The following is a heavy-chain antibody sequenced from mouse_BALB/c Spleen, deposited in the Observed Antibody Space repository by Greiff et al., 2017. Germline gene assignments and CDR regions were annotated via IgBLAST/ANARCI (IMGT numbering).Heavy chain of an antibody. Sequence: EVQLVESGGDLVKPGGSLKLSCAASGFTFSSYGMSWVRQTPDKRLEWVATISSGGSYTYYPDSVKGRFTISRDNAKNTLYLQMSSLKSEDTAMYYCARHGSSYDWFAYWGQGTLVTVSA. CDR1: GFTFSSYG. V-gene: IGHV5-6*01. D-gene: IGHD1-1*01. J-gene: IGHJ3*01. CDR2: ISSGGSYT. CDR3: ARHGSSYDWFAY.